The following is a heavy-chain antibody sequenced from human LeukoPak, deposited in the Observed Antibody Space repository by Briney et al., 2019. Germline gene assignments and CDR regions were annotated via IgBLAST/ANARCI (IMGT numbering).Heavy chain of an antibody. V-gene: IGHV3-53*05. CDR1: GFTVSSNY. CDR2: IYSGGST. Sequence: GGSLRLSCAASGFTVSSNYMSWVRQAPGKGLEWVSVIYSGGSTYYADSVKGRFTISRDNSKNTLYLQMNSLRAEDTAVYYCAKWATGYSYGYFDYWGQGTLVTVSS. CDR3: AKWATGYSYGYFDY. D-gene: IGHD5-18*01. J-gene: IGHJ4*02.